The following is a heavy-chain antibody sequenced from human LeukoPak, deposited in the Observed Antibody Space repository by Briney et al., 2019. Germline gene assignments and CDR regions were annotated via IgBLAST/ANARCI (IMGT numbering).Heavy chain of an antibody. CDR1: GGTFSSYA. CDR2: IIPIFGTA. V-gene: IGHV1-69*05. CDR3: ARRPYYYDSRGYPY. Sequence: SVKASCKASGGTFSSYAISWVRQAPGQGLEWMGGIIPIFGTANYAQKFQGRVTITTDESTSTAYMELSSLRSEDTAVYYCARRPYYYDSRGYPYWGQGTLVTVSS. D-gene: IGHD3-22*01. J-gene: IGHJ4*02.